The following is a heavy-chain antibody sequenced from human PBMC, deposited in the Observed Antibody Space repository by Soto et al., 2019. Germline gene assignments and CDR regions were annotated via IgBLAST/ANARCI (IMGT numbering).Heavy chain of an antibody. V-gene: IGHV4-34*01. CDR3: ARAEHCSGGSCYGDYFDD. Sequence: SETLSLTCAVYGGSFSGYYWSWIRQPPGKGLEWIGEINHSGSTNYNPSLKSRVTISVDTSKNQFSLKLSSVTAADTAVYYCARAEHCSGGSCYGDYFDDWGQGTLVTVSA. D-gene: IGHD2-15*01. CDR1: GGSFSGYY. CDR2: INHSGST. J-gene: IGHJ4*02.